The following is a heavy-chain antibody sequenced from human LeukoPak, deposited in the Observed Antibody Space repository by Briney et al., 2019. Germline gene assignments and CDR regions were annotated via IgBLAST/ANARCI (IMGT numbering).Heavy chain of an antibody. D-gene: IGHD6-6*01. CDR2: IYYSGST. CDR1: GGSISSNY. V-gene: IGHV4-59*08. J-gene: IGHJ4*02. CDR3: ARSSSYSSSSHFDY. Sequence: PSETLSLTCTVSGGSISSNYWSWIRQPPGKGLEWIGYIYYSGSTNYNPSLKSRVTISVDTSKNQFSLKLNSVTAADTAVYYCARSSSYSSSSHFDYWGQGTLVTVSS.